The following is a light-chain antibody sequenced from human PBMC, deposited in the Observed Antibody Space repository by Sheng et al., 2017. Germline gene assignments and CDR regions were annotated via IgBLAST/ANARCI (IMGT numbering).Light chain of an antibody. CDR2: VNSDGSH. Sequence: QPEVTQSPSASASLGASVKLTCTLSRGHRSYAVAWHQQQPQKGPRYLMKVNSDGSHSKGDGIPDRFSGSASGADRYLTISSLQSEDEAVYYCQTWGTGIQVFGGGTKLTVL. CDR1: RGHRSYA. J-gene: IGLJ2*01. V-gene: IGLV4-69*01. CDR3: QTWGTGIQV.